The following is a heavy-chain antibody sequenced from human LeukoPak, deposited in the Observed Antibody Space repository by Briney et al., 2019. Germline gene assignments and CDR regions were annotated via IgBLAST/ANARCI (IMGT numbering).Heavy chain of an antibody. J-gene: IGHJ6*02. CDR1: GFTFSSYG. CDR2: IWYDGSNK. D-gene: IGHD3-10*01. V-gene: IGHV3-33*01. Sequence: GGSLRLSCAASGFTFSSYGMHWVRQAPGKGLEWVAVIWYDGSNKYYADSVKGRFTISRDNSKNTLYLQMNSLRAEDTAVYYCARDSVPHYYYYGMDVWGQGTTVTVSS. CDR3: ARDSVPHYYYYGMDV.